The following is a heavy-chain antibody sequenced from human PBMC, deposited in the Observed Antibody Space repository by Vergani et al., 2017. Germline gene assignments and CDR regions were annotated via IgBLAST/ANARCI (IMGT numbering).Heavy chain of an antibody. J-gene: IGHJ4*02. Sequence: EVQLLESGGGLVQPGGSLRLSCAASGFTFSSYAMSWVRQAPGKGLEWVSAISGSGGSTYYADSVKGRFTISRYNSKNTLYLQMNSLRAEATAVYYCAKRHSSSWYYFDYWGQGALVTVSS. CDR2: ISGSGGST. D-gene: IGHD6-13*01. CDR3: AKRHSSSWYYFDY. CDR1: GFTFSSYA. V-gene: IGHV3-23*01.